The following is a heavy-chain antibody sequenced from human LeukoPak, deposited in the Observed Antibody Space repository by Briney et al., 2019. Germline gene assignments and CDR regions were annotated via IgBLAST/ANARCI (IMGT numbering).Heavy chain of an antibody. CDR2: IYTSGST. CDR3: ARVGSSWYYFDY. J-gene: IGHJ4*02. Sequence: RSSETLSLTCTVSGGSISSYYRSWIRQPAGKGLEWIGRIYTSGSTNYNPSLKSRVTMSVDTSKNQFSLKLSSVTAADTAVYYCARVGSSWYYFDYWGQGTLVTVSS. CDR1: GGSISSYY. V-gene: IGHV4-4*07. D-gene: IGHD6-13*01.